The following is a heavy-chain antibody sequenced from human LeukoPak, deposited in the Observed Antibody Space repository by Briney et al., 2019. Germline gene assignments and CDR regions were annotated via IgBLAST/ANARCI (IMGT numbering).Heavy chain of an antibody. CDR3: AKTRKGFDY. CDR2: ITSDGST. V-gene: IGHV3-23*01. J-gene: IGHJ4*02. D-gene: IGHD1-14*01. Sequence: GGSLRLSCAGSGFTFSSYAMTWVRQAPGKGLEWVSVITSDGSTYYADSVRGRFTISRDNSKNTLYLQMNSLRVEDTAVYYCAKTRKGFDYWGQGTLVTVSS. CDR1: GFTFSSYA.